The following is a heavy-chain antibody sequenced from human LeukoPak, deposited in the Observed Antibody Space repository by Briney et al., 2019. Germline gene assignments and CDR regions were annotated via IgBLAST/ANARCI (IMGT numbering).Heavy chain of an antibody. CDR2: INPNSGGT. V-gene: IGHV1-2*02. CDR3: ARDFPPYYDFWNGYNGFDY. D-gene: IGHD3-3*01. J-gene: IGHJ4*02. CDR1: GYTFTGYY. Sequence: ASVKVSCKASGYTFTGYYMHWVRQAPGQGLEWMGWINPNSGGTNYAQKFQGRVTMTRDTSISTAYMELSRLRSDDTAVYYCARDFPPYYDFWNGYNGFDYWGQGTLVTVSS.